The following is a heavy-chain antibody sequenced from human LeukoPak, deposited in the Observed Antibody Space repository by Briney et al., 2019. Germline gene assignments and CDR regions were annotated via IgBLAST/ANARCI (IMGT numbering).Heavy chain of an antibody. J-gene: IGHJ4*02. V-gene: IGHV4-34*01. CDR1: GGSFTGYY. CDR2: INHSGST. D-gene: IGHD6-13*01. Sequence: SQTLSLTCPLDGGSFTGYYWSWVRHPPGKGLEWVGEINHSGSTNYNPSLKSRVTISVDTSKNQFSLKLSSVTAADTAVYYCASDHSGTPHGENYFDYWGQGTLVTVSS. CDR3: ASDHSGTPHGENYFDY.